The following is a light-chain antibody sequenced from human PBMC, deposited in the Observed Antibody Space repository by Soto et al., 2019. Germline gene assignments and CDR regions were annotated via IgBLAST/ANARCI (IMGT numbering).Light chain of an antibody. J-gene: IGKJ1*01. CDR3: HQYNNWPLWT. V-gene: IGKV3-15*01. CDR2: GAS. CDR1: QSVSSN. Sequence: EIVMTQSPATLSVSPGERATLSCRASQSVSSNLAWYQQKRGQGLRLLISGASTRATGIPARFSGSGAGTEFTSTISRLQSEDFAVYYCHQYNNWPLWTFGQGTKVDIK.